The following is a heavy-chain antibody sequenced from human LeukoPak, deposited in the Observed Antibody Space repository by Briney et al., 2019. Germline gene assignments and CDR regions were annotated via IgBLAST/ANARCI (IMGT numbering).Heavy chain of an antibody. CDR1: GFTFSSYS. D-gene: IGHD3-22*01. CDR2: ISSSSSFI. V-gene: IGHV3-21*01. Sequence: GGSLRLSCAASGFTFSSYSMNWVRQAPGKGLEWVSSISSSSSFIYYADSVKGRFTISRDNAKSSLYLQMNSLRAEDTAVYYCARDLYYYDSSGYYYVSDAFDIWGQGTMVTVSS. J-gene: IGHJ3*02. CDR3: ARDLYYYDSSGYYYVSDAFDI.